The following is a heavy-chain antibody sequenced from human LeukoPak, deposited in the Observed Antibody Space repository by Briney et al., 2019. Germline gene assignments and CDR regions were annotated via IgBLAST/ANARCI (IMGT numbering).Heavy chain of an antibody. J-gene: IGHJ4*02. CDR1: EYTFTAYY. CDR2: INPDSGGST. CDR3: ARVRPDYGDHFDY. D-gene: IGHD4-17*01. Sequence: ASVKVSCKASEYTFTAYYLHWVRQAPGQGLEWMGWINPDSGGSTSYAQKFQGRVTMTRDTSTSTVYMELSSLRSEDTAVYYCARVRPDYGDHFDYWGQGTLVTVSS. V-gene: IGHV1-46*01.